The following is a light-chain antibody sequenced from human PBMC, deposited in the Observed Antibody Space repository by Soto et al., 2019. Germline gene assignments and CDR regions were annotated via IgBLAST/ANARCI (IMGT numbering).Light chain of an antibody. CDR1: QSVSSSY. CDR2: GGS. Sequence: EIVLTQSPGTLSLSPGERATLSCRASQSVSSSYLAWYQQKPGQAPRLLIYGGSSRATGIPDRFSGSGSGTDFTLTISRLEPEDFAVYYCQQYGSSRTLGQGTKVDIK. V-gene: IGKV3-20*01. CDR3: QQYGSSRT. J-gene: IGKJ1*01.